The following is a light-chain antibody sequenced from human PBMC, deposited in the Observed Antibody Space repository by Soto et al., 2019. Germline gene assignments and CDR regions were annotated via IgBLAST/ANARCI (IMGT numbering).Light chain of an antibody. J-gene: IGKJ1*01. V-gene: IGKV1-39*01. CDR3: QQSYNSPQT. CDR2: AAS. Sequence: DIQMTQSPSSLSASVGDGVAITCRASQTIMTYLNWYQLKPGKPPRLLIYAASSSQSGVPSRFSARGSGTDFTLTISNLQPEDFATYSCQQSYNSPQTFGQGTKVDIK. CDR1: QTIMTY.